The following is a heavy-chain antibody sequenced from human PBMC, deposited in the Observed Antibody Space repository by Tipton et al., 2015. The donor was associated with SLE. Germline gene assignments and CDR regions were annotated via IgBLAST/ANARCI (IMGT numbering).Heavy chain of an antibody. J-gene: IGHJ3*02. CDR1: GASMSGYY. V-gene: IGHV4-59*01. CDR3: ARVVYSFSDAFDI. CDR2: IFDNGNS. D-gene: IGHD6-13*01. Sequence: TLSLTCTVSGASMSGYYWSWIRQSPGKGLEWIGYIFDNGNSNYNPSLKSRVTISIDTSKNQFSPRLTSLTAADTAVYYCARVVYSFSDAFDIWGQGTLVTVSP.